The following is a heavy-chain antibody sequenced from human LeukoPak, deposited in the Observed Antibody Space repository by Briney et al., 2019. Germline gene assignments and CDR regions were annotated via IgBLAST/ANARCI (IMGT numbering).Heavy chain of an antibody. Sequence: GGSLRLSCAASGFTFRNHWMHWVRQAPGKGLVWVSRINSDGSYTNYADSVKGRFTISRDNAKNTVYLQMNSLRAEDTAVYYCARGGSCSGGTCYSGKDNWFDPWGQGTLVTVSS. V-gene: IGHV3-74*01. D-gene: IGHD2-15*01. J-gene: IGHJ5*02. CDR2: INSDGSYT. CDR1: GFTFRNHW. CDR3: ARGGSCSGGTCYSGKDNWFDP.